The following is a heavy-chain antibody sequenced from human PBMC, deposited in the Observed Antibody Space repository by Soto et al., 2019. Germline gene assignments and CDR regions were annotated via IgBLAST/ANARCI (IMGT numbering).Heavy chain of an antibody. V-gene: IGHV1-8*01. Sequence: QVQLVQSGAEVKKPGASVKVSCKASGYTFTSYDINWVRQATGQGLEWMGWMNPNSGNTGYAQKFQGRVTMTRNTSLSTAYMELSSLRSEDTAVYYCASFKSVTTKSFDAFDIWGQGTMVTVSS. CDR2: MNPNSGNT. J-gene: IGHJ3*02. CDR1: GYTFTSYD. CDR3: ASFKSVTTKSFDAFDI. D-gene: IGHD4-17*01.